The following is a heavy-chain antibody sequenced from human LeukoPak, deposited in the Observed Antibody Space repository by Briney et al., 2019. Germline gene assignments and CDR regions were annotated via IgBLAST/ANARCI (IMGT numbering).Heavy chain of an antibody. D-gene: IGHD4/OR15-4a*01. CDR1: GGSISSYY. V-gene: IGHV4-59*01. J-gene: IGHJ6*03. Sequence: SETLSLTXTVSGGSISSYYWSWIRQPPGKGLEWIGYIYYSGSTNYNPSLKSRVTISVDTSKNQFSLKLSSVTAADTAVYYCATGTISPDFYYYYYYYMDVWGKGTTATVSS. CDR3: ATGTISPDFYYYYYYYMDV. CDR2: IYYSGST.